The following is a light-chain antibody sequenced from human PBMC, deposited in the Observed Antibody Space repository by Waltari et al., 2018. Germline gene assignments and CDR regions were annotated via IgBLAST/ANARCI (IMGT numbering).Light chain of an antibody. J-gene: IGKJ4*01. CDR3: QQYDGSVVT. CDR2: GES. Sequence: EIVLTQSPGTLSVSPGERVTVSCRASQTITGSWLTWYHQKPGQAPRLLIYGESNRAPGIPDRFRCSGSGTDFTLTISRLEPEDSAVYYCQQYDGSVVTFGGGTKVEIK. V-gene: IGKV3-20*01. CDR1: QTITGSW.